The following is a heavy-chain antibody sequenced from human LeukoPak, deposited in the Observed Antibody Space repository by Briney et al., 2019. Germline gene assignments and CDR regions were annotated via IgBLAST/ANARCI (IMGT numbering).Heavy chain of an antibody. V-gene: IGHV3-30*18. CDR1: GFTFSSYG. Sequence: GRSLRLSCAASGFTFSSYGMHWVRQAPGKGLEWVAVISYDGSNKYYADSVKGRFTISRDNSKNTLYLQMNSLRAEGTAVYYCAKDSGSYPDLDYWGQGTLVTVSS. D-gene: IGHD1-26*01. J-gene: IGHJ4*02. CDR2: ISYDGSNK. CDR3: AKDSGSYPDLDY.